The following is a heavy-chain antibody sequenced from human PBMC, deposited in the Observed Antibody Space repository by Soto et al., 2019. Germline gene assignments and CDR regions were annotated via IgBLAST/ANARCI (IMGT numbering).Heavy chain of an antibody. CDR3: TPGGVPEAAKGYCYYAMDV. Sequence: EVQLVESGGGLVEPGGSLRLSCAASGFTFTNAWMNWVRQAPGRALEWVGRIPSKAAGGTTDYAAPVKGRFSISRDDSKTTLYLQMNSLKAEDTAVYYGTPGGVPEAAKGYCYYAMDVWGQGTTVTVSS. J-gene: IGHJ6*02. CDR1: GFTFTNAW. V-gene: IGHV3-15*07. D-gene: IGHD2-2*01. CDR2: IPSKAAGGTT.